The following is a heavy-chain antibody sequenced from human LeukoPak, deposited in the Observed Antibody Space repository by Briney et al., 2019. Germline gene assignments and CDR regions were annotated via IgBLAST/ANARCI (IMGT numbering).Heavy chain of an antibody. CDR2: INWNGGST. J-gene: IGHJ3*02. D-gene: IGHD5-18*01. CDR3: ARERGYSYGSDAFDI. Sequence: GGSLRLSCVACLFTFDDYGMSWVRQAPGKGLEWVSGINWNGGSTDYADSVKGRFTISRDNAKNSLYLQMNSLRAEDTALYYCARERGYSYGSDAFDIWGQGTMVTVS. CDR1: LFTFDDYG. V-gene: IGHV3-20*04.